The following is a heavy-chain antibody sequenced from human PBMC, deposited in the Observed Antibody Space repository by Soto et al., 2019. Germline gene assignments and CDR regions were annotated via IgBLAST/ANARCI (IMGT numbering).Heavy chain of an antibody. J-gene: IGHJ5*02. V-gene: IGHV3-15*01. CDR3: TTALITGSRGGDTWSDP. Sequence: PGGSLRLSCATSGFIFSNAWMSWVRQAPGKGLEWLGRIKRKSDDGATDYAAPVKGRFTISRDDSKNRLYLQMNSLKTEDTAMYYCTTALITGSRGGDTWSDPWGQGTLVTVSS. D-gene: IGHD1-20*01. CDR1: GFIFSNAW. CDR2: IKRKSDDGAT.